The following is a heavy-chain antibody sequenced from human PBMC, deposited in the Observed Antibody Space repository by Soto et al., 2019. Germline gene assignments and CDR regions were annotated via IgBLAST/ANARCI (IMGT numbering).Heavy chain of an antibody. Sequence: GGSLRLSCSASGFTFSNAWMNWVRQAPGKGLEWVGRIKSKTDGGTTDYAAPVKGRFTISRDDSKNTLYLQMNSLKTEDTAVYFCKTGPPYDILTGYYRMNYYYGMDVWGQGTTVTVSS. CDR2: IKSKTDGGTT. D-gene: IGHD3-9*01. CDR3: KTGPPYDILTGYYRMNYYYGMDV. V-gene: IGHV3-15*07. J-gene: IGHJ6*02. CDR1: GFTFSNAW.